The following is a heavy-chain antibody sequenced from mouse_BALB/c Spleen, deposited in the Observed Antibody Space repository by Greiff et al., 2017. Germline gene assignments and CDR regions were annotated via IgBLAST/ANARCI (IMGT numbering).Heavy chain of an antibody. Sequence: EVKLEESGPGLVKPSQSLSLTCSVTGYSITSGYYWNWIRQFPGNKLEWMGYISYDGSNNYNPSLTNRISITRDTSKNQFFLKLNSVTTEDTATYDCARDYSDWYFDVWGAGTTVTVSS. J-gene: IGHJ1*01. D-gene: IGHD1-1*01. CDR2: ISYDGSN. V-gene: IGHV3-6*02. CDR1: GYSITSGYY. CDR3: ARDYSDWYFDV.